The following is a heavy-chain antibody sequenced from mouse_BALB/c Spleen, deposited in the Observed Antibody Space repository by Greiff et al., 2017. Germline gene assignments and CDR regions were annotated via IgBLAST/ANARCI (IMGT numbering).Heavy chain of an antibody. V-gene: IGHV1-5*01. CDR1: GYTFTSYW. CDR2: IYPGNSDT. D-gene: IGHD1-1*01. CDR3: TDGDYYGSSYGFAY. Sequence: VQLQQSGTVLARPGASVKMSCKASGYTFTSYWMHWVKQRPGQGLEWIGAIYPGNSDTSYNQKFKGKAKLTAVTSTSTAYMELSSLTNEDSAVYYCTDGDYYGSSYGFAYWGQGTLVTVSA. J-gene: IGHJ3*01.